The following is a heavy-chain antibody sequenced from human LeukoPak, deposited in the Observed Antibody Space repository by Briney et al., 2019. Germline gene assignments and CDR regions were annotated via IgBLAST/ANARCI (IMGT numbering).Heavy chain of an antibody. Sequence: GGSLRLSCAASGFTFSSYAMHWVRQAPGKGLEWVAAISYDGSNKYSADSVKGRFTISRDNSKNTLYLQMNSLRADDTAVYYCARGIGTTGWYFDYWGQGTLVTVSS. J-gene: IGHJ4*02. CDR2: ISYDGSNK. CDR1: GFTFSSYA. D-gene: IGHD1-14*01. CDR3: ARGIGTTGWYFDY. V-gene: IGHV3-30*04.